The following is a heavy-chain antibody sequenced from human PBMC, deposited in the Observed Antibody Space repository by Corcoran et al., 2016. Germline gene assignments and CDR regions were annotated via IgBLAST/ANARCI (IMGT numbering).Heavy chain of an antibody. D-gene: IGHD4-17*01. CDR3: TRADYGDYEWFDP. CDR1: GFTFGDYA. J-gene: IGHJ5*02. CDR2: IRSKAYGGTT. V-gene: IGHV3-49*05. Sequence: EVQLVESGGGLVKPGRSLRLSCTASGFTFGDYAMSWFRQAPGKGLEWVGFIRSKAYGGTTEYAASVKGRFTISRDDSKSIAYLQMNSLKAEDTAVYYCTRADYGDYEWFDPWGQGTLVTVSS.